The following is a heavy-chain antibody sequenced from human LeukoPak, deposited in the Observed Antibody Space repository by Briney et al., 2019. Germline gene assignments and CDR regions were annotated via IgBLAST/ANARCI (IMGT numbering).Heavy chain of an antibody. Sequence: ASVKVSCKASGYTFTSYDINWVRQATGQGLEWMGWMNPNSGNTGYAQKFQGRVTMTRNTSISTAYMELSSLRSEDTAVYYCARAGGIAAAGNDAFDVWGQGTMVTVSS. CDR2: MNPNSGNT. J-gene: IGHJ3*01. CDR3: ARAGGIAAAGNDAFDV. V-gene: IGHV1-8*01. CDR1: GYTFTSYD. D-gene: IGHD6-13*01.